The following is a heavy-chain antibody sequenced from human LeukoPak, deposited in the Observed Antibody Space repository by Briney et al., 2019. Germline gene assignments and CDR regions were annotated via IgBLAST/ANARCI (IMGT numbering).Heavy chain of an antibody. CDR3: ARVYDSSGYYPFDY. V-gene: IGHV1-2*02. CDR2: INPNSGGT. CDR1: GYTFTGYY. D-gene: IGHD3-22*01. Sequence: ASVKVSCKASGYTFTGYYMHWVRQAPGQGLEWMGWINPNSGGTNYAQKFQGRVTMTRDTSISTAYMELRSLRSDDTAVYYCARVYDSSGYYPFDYWGQGTLVTVSS. J-gene: IGHJ4*02.